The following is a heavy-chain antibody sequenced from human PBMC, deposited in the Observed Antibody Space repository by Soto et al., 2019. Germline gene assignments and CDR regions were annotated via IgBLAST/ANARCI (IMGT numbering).Heavy chain of an antibody. J-gene: IGHJ4*02. D-gene: IGHD6-13*01. V-gene: IGHV1-2*02. CDR3: ARDGPGAGNDDFDY. CDR1: AYTFTGYY. Sequence: QVQLVQSGADVKKPGDSMRVSCKASAYTFTGYYIHWVRQAPGQGLEWMGWMNPKNSDTGYAPQFQGRVTMTRDTSINTAYMDVRRLTSDDTAIYYCARDGPGAGNDDFDYGGQGALVTVSS. CDR2: MNPKNSDT.